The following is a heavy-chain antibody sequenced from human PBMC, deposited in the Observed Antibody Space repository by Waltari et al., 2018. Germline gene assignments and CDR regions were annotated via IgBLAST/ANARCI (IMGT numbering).Heavy chain of an antibody. CDR2: IIPICGTS. V-gene: IGHV1-69*13. CDR1: GGTFSRYA. Sequence: QVQLVQSGAEVQKPGSSVKVSCKASGGTFSRYAISWVRQAPGHGLEWMGGIIPICGTSNYEQKFQGRGTITADESTSTAYMERSSLRSEDTAVYYCARGLNNYCDYWGQGTLVTVSS. J-gene: IGHJ4*02. CDR3: ARGLNNYCDY.